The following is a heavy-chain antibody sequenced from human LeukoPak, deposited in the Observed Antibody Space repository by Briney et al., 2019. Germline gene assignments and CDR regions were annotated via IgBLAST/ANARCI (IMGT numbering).Heavy chain of an antibody. D-gene: IGHD6-6*01. V-gene: IGHV3-30*18. CDR2: ISYDGGST. CDR3: AKIEGSSSYYFDY. Sequence: PGRPLRLSCAASGFTFSTYAMHWVRQAPGKGLKWVAIISYDGGSTSYADSVKGRFTISRDNSKNTLYLQMSSLRTEDTAVYYCAKIEGSSSYYFDYWGQGTLVTVSS. J-gene: IGHJ4*02. CDR1: GFTFSTYA.